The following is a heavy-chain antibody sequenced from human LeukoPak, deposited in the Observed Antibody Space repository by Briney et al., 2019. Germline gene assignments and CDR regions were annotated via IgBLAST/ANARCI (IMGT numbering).Heavy chain of an antibody. V-gene: IGHV3-48*01. J-gene: IGHJ4*02. Sequence: GGSLRLSCAASGFTFSSYSMNWVRQAPGKELEWVSYIHSSGRTIYYADSVKGRFTISRDNAKNSLYLQMNSLRAEDTAVYYCVRDPEALDCWGQGTLVTVSS. CDR3: VRDPEALDC. CDR1: GFTFSSYS. CDR2: IHSSGRTI.